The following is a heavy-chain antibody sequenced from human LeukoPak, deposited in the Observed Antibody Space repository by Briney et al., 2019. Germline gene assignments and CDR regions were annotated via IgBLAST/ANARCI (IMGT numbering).Heavy chain of an antibody. V-gene: IGHV3-33*06. J-gene: IGHJ4*02. CDR3: AKELSSGWYYFDY. D-gene: IGHD6-19*01. CDR2: IWYDGSNK. CDR1: GFTFSSYG. Sequence: GWSLRLSCAASGFTFSSYGMHWVRQAPGKGLEWVAVIWYDGSNKYYADSVKGRFTISRDNSKNTLYLQMNSLRAEDTAVYYCAKELSSGWYYFDYWGQGTLVTVSS.